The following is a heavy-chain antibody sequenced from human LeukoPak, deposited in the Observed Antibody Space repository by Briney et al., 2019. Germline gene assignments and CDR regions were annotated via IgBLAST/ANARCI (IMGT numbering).Heavy chain of an antibody. V-gene: IGHV1-8*01. Sequence: ASVKVSCKASGYTFTSYDINWVRQATGQGLEWMGWMNPNSGNTGYAQKFQGRVTMTRNTSISTAYMELSSLRSEDMAVYYCARDQKYYDFWSGYSGYYYYYYGMDVWGQGTTVTVSS. CDR2: MNPNSGNT. CDR3: ARDQKYYDFWSGYSGYYYYYYGMDV. D-gene: IGHD3-3*01. CDR1: GYTFTSYD. J-gene: IGHJ6*02.